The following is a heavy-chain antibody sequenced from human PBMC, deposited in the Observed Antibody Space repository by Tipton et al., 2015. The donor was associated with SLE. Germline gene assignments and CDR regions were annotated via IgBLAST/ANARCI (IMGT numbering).Heavy chain of an antibody. D-gene: IGHD6-19*01. Sequence: QLVQSGGGLVQPGGSLRLSCAASGFTFSNYAMSWVRQAPGKGLEWVTTISGGGGTANYADSVRAQFTVSRDNSKSTLYLQMNSLRAEDTAVYFCAKDGEYSSGWYRYCDLWGRGTLVTVSS. CDR1: GFTFSNYA. V-gene: IGHV3-23*04. CDR2: ISGGGGTA. J-gene: IGHJ2*01. CDR3: AKDGEYSSGWYRYCDL.